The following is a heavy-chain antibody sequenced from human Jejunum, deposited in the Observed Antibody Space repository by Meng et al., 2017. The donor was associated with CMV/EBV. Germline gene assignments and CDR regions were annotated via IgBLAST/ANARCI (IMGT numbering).Heavy chain of an antibody. CDR1: GYTFTSYA. Sequence: QWLLVQSGSELRKPGASVKVSCKASGYTFTSYAMNWVRQAPGQGLEWMGWINTNTGNPTYAQGFTGRFVFSLDTSVSTAYLQISSLKAADTAVYYCARLYCSGGSCYTIDYWGQGTLVTVSS. CDR3: ARLYCSGGSCYTIDY. J-gene: IGHJ4*02. CDR2: INTNTGNP. D-gene: IGHD2-15*01. V-gene: IGHV7-4-1*02.